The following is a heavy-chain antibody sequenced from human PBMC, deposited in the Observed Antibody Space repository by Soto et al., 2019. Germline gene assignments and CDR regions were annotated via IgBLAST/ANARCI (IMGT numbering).Heavy chain of an antibody. CDR3: VRTRQSGENYGMDV. V-gene: IGHV3-53*01. CDR1: GLTFSHNY. D-gene: IGHD3-16*01. J-gene: IGHJ6*02. CDR2: LYTEGTT. Sequence: GSLSLTCVASGLTFSHNYKAWVRQAPEMGLEWVSILYTEGTTYYADSVKGRFTISRDSSKNTLFLQMDSLRAEDTAVYYCVRTRQSGENYGMDVWGQGTTVTVSS.